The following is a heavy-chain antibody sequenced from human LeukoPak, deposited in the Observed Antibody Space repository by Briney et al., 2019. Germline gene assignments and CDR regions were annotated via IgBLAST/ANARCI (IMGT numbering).Heavy chain of an antibody. CDR1: GYTFTGYY. J-gene: IGHJ4*02. CDR3: ARDGRDTAMVTSLDY. CDR2: INPNSGGT. D-gene: IGHD5-18*01. V-gene: IGHV1-2*02. Sequence: ASVKVSCKASGYTFTGYYMHWVRQAPGQGLEWMGWINPNSGGTNYAQKFQGRVTMTRDTSISTAYMERSRLRSDDTAVYYCARDGRDTAMVTSLDYWGQGTLVTVSS.